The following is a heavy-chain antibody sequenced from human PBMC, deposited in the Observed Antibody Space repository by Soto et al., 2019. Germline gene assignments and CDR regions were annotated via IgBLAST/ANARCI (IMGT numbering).Heavy chain of an antibody. CDR3: AALWAALGY. Sequence: EVQLVESGGGVVQPGRSLRLSCAASGFTFNDYAMHWVRQAPGKGLEWVSGISGNSGTIVYADSVRGRFTISRNNAKDSLYLQMNSMRADDSALYYCAALWAALGYWGQGTLVIVSS. CDR1: GFTFNDYA. J-gene: IGHJ4*02. V-gene: IGHV3-9*01. D-gene: IGHD1-26*01. CDR2: ISGNSGTI.